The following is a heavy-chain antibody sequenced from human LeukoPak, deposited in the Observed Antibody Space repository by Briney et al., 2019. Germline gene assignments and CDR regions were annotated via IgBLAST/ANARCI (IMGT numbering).Heavy chain of an antibody. V-gene: IGHV4-39*07. J-gene: IGHJ4*02. CDR1: GGSISSSSYY. Sequence: SETLSLTCTVSGGSISSSSYYWGWIRQPPGKGLEWIGSIYYSGSTYYNPSLKSRVTISVDTSKNQFSLKLSSVTAADTAVYYCARVKQSRSWYPLFDYWGQGTLVTVSS. D-gene: IGHD6-13*01. CDR2: IYYSGST. CDR3: ARVKQSRSWYPLFDY.